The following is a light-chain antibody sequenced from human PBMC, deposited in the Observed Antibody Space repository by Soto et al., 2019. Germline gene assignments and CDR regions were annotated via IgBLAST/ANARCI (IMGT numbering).Light chain of an antibody. CDR2: DAY. V-gene: IGKV3-11*01. J-gene: IGKJ5*01. Sequence: EVVLTKSNDTLSLSPGVTATLSFRASQSVDRYVAWYQQKVGQAPRLLIYDAYTRATGVGARFTGSGSATDFSLTITSLEPEDFAVYYCQPRSNWPPITFAQRTRLEI. CDR3: QPRSNWPPIT. CDR1: QSVDRY.